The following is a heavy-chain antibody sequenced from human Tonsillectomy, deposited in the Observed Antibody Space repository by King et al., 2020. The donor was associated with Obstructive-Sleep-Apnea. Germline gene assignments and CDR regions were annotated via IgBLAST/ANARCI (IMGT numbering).Heavy chain of an antibody. CDR1: GFTFTNAW. CDR3: TAENYYDSIGPPYYYGMDV. D-gene: IGHD3-22*01. Sequence: VQLVESGGGLVKPGGSLRLSCAVSGFTFTNAWMSWVRQAPGKGLEWVGRIKSKTDGGAGDYAAPLKGRFTISRDDSKNTLYLQMSSLKTEDTAVYYCTAENYYDSIGPPYYYGMDVWGQGTMVTVSS. V-gene: IGHV3-15*01. J-gene: IGHJ6*02. CDR2: IKSKTDGGAG.